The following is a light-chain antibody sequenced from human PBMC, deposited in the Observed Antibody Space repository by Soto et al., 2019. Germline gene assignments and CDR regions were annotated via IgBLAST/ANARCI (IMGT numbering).Light chain of an antibody. Sequence: IQLTQSPSSLSASVGDRVTVTCRASEDITNYLAWYQQKVGKAPKLLIYDASTLHSGVPSRFSGSGSGTEFTLTISSLQPEDIATYYCLQHNTYPWTFGQGTKVDIK. CDR2: DAS. CDR3: LQHNTYPWT. V-gene: IGKV1-9*01. CDR1: EDITNY. J-gene: IGKJ1*01.